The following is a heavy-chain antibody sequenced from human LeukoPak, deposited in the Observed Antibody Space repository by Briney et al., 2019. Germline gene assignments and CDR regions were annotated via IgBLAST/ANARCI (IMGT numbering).Heavy chain of an antibody. CDR2: ITSDGSKK. Sequence: GGSLRLSCAASGFTFSTYALHWIRQAPGKGLEWVAAITSDGSKKYYADSVKGRFTISRDNSKNTLYLQMNSLRADDTAVYFCARTSLRYFGSGSYSLDVFDIWGQGTMVTASS. D-gene: IGHD3-10*01. CDR1: GFTFSTYA. V-gene: IGHV3-30-3*01. CDR3: ARTSLRYFGSGSYSLDVFDI. J-gene: IGHJ3*02.